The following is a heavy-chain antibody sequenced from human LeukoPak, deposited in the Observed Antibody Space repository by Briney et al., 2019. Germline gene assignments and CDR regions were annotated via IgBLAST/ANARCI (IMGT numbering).Heavy chain of an antibody. Sequence: PSETLSLACTVSGGSISSYYWSWIRQPPGKGLEWIGYIYYSGSTNYNPSLKSRVTISVDTSKNQFSLKLSSVTAADTAVYYCASSIADYGDYVGMDVWGQGTTVTVSS. V-gene: IGHV4-59*08. CDR2: IYYSGST. D-gene: IGHD4-17*01. J-gene: IGHJ6*02. CDR3: ASSIADYGDYVGMDV. CDR1: GGSISSYY.